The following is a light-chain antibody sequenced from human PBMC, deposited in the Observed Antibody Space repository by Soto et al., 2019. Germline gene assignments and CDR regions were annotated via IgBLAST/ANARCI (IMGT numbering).Light chain of an antibody. V-gene: IGLV2-14*01. Sequence: QSALTQPASVSGSPGQSITISCTGTSSDVGGYKYVSWYQQHPGKAPKLVIYEVTNRPSGVSNRLSGSESGNTASLTISGLQAEDEADYYCSSYTTNSPVVFGGGTKLTVL. J-gene: IGLJ2*01. CDR1: SSDVGGYKY. CDR2: EVT. CDR3: SSYTTNSPVV.